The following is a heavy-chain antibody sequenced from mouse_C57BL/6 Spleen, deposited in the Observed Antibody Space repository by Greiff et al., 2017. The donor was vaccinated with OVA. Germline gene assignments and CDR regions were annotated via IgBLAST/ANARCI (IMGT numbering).Heavy chain of an antibody. D-gene: IGHD3-2*02. J-gene: IGHJ4*01. CDR3: ARGQTAQATNAMDY. V-gene: IGHV1-47*01. CDR2: FHPYNDDT. Sequence: VQLVESGAELVKPGASVKMSCKASGYTFTTYPIEWMKQNHGKSLEWIGNFHPYNDDTKYNEKFKGKATLTVEKSSSTVYLELSRLTSDDSAVYYCARGQTAQATNAMDYWGQGTSVTVSS. CDR1: GYTFTTYP.